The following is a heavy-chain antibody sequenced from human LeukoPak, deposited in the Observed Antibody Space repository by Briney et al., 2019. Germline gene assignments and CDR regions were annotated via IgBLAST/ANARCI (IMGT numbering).Heavy chain of an antibody. CDR2: IYYSGST. CDR3: ARYYDFWSGFDY. CDR1: GYSISSSNW. V-gene: IGHV4-28*01. D-gene: IGHD3-3*01. Sequence: ASDTLSLTCAVSGYSISSSNWWGWIRQPPGKGLEWIGYIYYSGSTYYNPSLKSRVTMSVDTSKNRFSLKLSSVTAVDTAVYYCARYYDFWSGFDYWGQGTLVTVSS. J-gene: IGHJ4*02.